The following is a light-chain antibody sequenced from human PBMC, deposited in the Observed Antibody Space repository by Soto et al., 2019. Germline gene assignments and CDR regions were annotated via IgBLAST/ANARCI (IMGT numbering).Light chain of an antibody. CDR2: GAS. CDR1: QSVSSSS. J-gene: IGKJ2*01. CDR3: QQYGTSPYT. V-gene: IGKV3-20*01. Sequence: EIVLTQSPATVSLSPGERATLSCRASQSVSSSSLAWYQQKPGQAPRLVIYGASSRATGIPDRFSGSGSGTDFTLTISRLEPEDFAVYSCQQYGTSPYTFGQGTRLEIK.